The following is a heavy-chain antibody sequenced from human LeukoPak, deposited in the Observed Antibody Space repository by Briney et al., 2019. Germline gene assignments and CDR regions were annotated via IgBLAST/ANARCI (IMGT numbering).Heavy chain of an antibody. V-gene: IGHV4-38-2*01. Sequence: SETLSLTCGVSGYSISSDNYWGWIRQPPGKGLEWIGTIYHSGSTYYNSSLKSRATMSVDTSMNQFSLNLNSVTAADTAVYYCARATIRNWFDPWSQGTLVTLSS. D-gene: IGHD3-3*02. J-gene: IGHJ5*02. CDR2: IYHSGST. CDR3: ARATIRNWFDP. CDR1: GYSISSDNY.